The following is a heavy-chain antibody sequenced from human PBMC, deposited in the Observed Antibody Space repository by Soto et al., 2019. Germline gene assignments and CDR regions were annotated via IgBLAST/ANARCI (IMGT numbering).Heavy chain of an antibody. CDR1: GYTFNDFG. Sequence: QVHLLQSGAEVQKPGASVKVSFKTSGYTFNDFGITWVRQAPGLGLEWLGWIYSKAGKMNFAPKFQNRVLMTTDTSTSTAFLAWTSLSFDGSAIYFCARDIAFDIDYWGQGTLVTVS. D-gene: IGHD2-15*01. CDR2: IYSKAGKM. V-gene: IGHV1-18*01. J-gene: IGHJ4*02. CDR3: ARDIAFDIDY.